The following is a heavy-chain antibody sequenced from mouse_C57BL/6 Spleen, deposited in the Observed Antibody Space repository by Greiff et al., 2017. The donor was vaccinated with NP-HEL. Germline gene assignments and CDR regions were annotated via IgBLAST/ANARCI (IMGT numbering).Heavy chain of an antibody. CDR2: IWRGGST. CDR3: ARNYYYGSSYAWFAY. D-gene: IGHD1-1*01. J-gene: IGHJ3*01. Sequence: QVQLQQSGPGLVQPSQSLSITCTVSGFSLTSYGVHWVRQSPGKGLEWLGVIWRGGSTDYNAAFISRLSISKDNSKSQVFFKMNSLQADDTAIYYCARNYYYGSSYAWFAYWGQGTLVTVSA. V-gene: IGHV2-2*01. CDR1: GFSLTSYG.